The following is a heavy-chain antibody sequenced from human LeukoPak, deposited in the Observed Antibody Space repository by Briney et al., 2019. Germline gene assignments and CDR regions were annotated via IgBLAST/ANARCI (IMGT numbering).Heavy chain of an antibody. CDR1: GYIFTDYY. D-gene: IGHD7-27*01. CDR2: INPNSGGT. Sequence: GASVKVSCKASGYIFTDYYMHWVRQAPGQGLEWMGWINPNSGGTNYAQKFQGRVTMTRDTSISTAYMELSRLRSDDTAVYYCARRGLGKVDYYFDYWGQGTLVTVSS. CDR3: ARRGLGKVDYYFDY. V-gene: IGHV1-2*02. J-gene: IGHJ4*02.